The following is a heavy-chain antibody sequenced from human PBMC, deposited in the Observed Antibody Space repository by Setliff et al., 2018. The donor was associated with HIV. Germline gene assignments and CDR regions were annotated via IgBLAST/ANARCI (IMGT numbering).Heavy chain of an antibody. CDR1: GSSISSNYY. J-gene: IGHJ4*02. CDR2: IDASANT. D-gene: IGHD6-13*01. V-gene: IGHV4-38-2*02. Sequence: PSETLSLTCTVSGSSISSNYYWAWIRQAPGKGLEWIGCIDASANTYYIPSLKSRATISIDPSKYHLSLKLRSVTAADTAVYYCARIGSGWFTALLDYWGQGALVTVSS. CDR3: ARIGSGWFTALLDY.